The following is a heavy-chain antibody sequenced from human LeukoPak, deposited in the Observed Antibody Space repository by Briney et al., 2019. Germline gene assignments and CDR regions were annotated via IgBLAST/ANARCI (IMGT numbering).Heavy chain of an antibody. CDR2: IYHSGST. V-gene: IGHV4-30-2*01. CDR1: GGSIGSGGYS. D-gene: IGHD4-17*01. J-gene: IGHJ4*02. CDR3: ARGAYGDYVPDY. Sequence: SQTLSLTCAVSGGSIGSGGYSWSWIRQPPGKGLEWIGYIYHSGSTYYNPSLKSRVTISVDRSKNQFSLKLSSVTAADTAVYYCARGAYGDYVPDYWGQGTLVTVSS.